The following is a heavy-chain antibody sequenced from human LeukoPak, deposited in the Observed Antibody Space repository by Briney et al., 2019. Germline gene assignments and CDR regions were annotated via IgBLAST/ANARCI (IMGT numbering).Heavy chain of an antibody. D-gene: IGHD2-21*01. Sequence: QTGGSLRLSCAASGFTFSSYAMHWVRQAPGTGLEWVAVISYDGSNKYYADSVKGRFTISRDNSKNTLYLQMNSLRAEDTAVYYCARGLCGGDCYDYWGQGNLVTVSS. J-gene: IGHJ4*02. CDR3: ARGLCGGDCYDY. V-gene: IGHV3-30-3*01. CDR1: GFTFSSYA. CDR2: ISYDGSNK.